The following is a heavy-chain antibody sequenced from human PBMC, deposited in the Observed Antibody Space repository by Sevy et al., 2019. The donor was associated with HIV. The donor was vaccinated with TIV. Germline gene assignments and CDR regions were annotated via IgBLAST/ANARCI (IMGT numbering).Heavy chain of an antibody. CDR1: TYSFTAYY. D-gene: IGHD3-9*01. CDR2: INPNSGGSGDT. J-gene: IGHJ4*02. CDR3: ARGGLFSPGYYFDY. Sequence: ASVKVSCKTSTYSFTAYYLHWLRQAPGQGLEWMGWINPNSGGSGDTNYAQKFQGRVTMTSDASISTAYMEVTRLRSDDTAVYHCARGGLFSPGYYFDYWGQGTLVTVSS. V-gene: IGHV1-2*02.